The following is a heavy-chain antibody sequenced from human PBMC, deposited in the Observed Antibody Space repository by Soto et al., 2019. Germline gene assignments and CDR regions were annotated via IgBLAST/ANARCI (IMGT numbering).Heavy chain of an antibody. CDR3: ARDVFWGGRTQEY. D-gene: IGHD3-3*01. Sequence: QVQLQESGPGLVKPSETLSLTCTVSGDSIRRHYYWRWIRQPAGKGLAWIGHVYASGSPNYNPSLRSRVAMPVVTPKSQFSLRLTSVTAADTAGYYCARDVFWGGRTQEYWGQGTLVSVSS. CDR2: VYASGSP. V-gene: IGHV4-4*07. CDR1: GDSIRRHYY. J-gene: IGHJ4*02.